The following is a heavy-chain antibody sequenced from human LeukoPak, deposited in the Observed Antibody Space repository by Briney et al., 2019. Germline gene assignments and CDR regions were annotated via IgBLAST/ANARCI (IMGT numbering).Heavy chain of an antibody. CDR2: ISGSGGSI. Sequence: GGSLRLSCAASGFTFSSYAMAWVRQAPGKGLEWVSTISGSGGSIYYADSVKGRFTISRDNSKNTLYLQMNSLRAEDTAVYYCAREVVWFGTRPDYWGQGTLVTVSS. D-gene: IGHD3-10*01. J-gene: IGHJ4*02. V-gene: IGHV3-23*01. CDR3: AREVVWFGTRPDY. CDR1: GFTFSSYA.